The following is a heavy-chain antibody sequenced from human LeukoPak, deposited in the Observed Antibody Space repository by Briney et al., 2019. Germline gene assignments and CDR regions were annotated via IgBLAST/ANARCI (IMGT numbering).Heavy chain of an antibody. CDR2: INPSGGST. D-gene: IGHD6-13*01. CDR1: GYTLTELS. CDR3: ASSSLREGSYLGEVDVGMDV. Sequence: ASVKVSCKVSGYTLTELSMHWVRQAPGQGLEWMGIINPSGGSTSYAQKFQGRVTMTRDTSTSTVYMELSSLRSEDTAVYYCASSSLREGSYLGEVDVGMDVWGQGTTVTVSS. J-gene: IGHJ6*02. V-gene: IGHV1-46*01.